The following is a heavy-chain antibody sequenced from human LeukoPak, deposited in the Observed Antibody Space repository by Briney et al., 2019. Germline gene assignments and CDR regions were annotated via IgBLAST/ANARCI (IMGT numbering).Heavy chain of an antibody. CDR2: TNAYNGNT. CDR3: ARGDTDSSGWYGWIDP. CDR1: GYDLTRCV. J-gene: IGHJ5*02. D-gene: IGHD6-19*01. Sequence: ASVKVSCKASGYDLTRCVITWVRQAPGQGLEWMGWTNAYNGNTIYAQKLQGRVTMTTDTSTSTAYMELRSLRYDDTAVYYCARGDTDSSGWYGWIDPWGQGTLVTVSS. V-gene: IGHV1-18*01.